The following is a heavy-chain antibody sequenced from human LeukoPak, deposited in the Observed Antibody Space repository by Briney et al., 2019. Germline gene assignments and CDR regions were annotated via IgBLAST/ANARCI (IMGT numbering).Heavy chain of an antibody. CDR2: ISGSGGST. Sequence: GGSLRLSCAASGFTFSSYAMSWVRQAPGKGLEWVSAISGSGGSTYYADSVKGRFTISRDNSKNTLYLQMNGLRAEDTAVYYCAKDPDSSGYYYYYFDYWGQGTLVTVSS. J-gene: IGHJ4*02. CDR1: GFTFSSYA. V-gene: IGHV3-23*01. CDR3: AKDPDSSGYYYYYFDY. D-gene: IGHD3-22*01.